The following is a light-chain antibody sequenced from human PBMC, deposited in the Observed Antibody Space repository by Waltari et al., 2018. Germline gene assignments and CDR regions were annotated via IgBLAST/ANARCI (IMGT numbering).Light chain of an antibody. J-gene: IGLJ2*01. CDR3: ASYASGSTLVV. V-gene: IGLV2-14*01. CDR1: SSDIGCSHF. CDR2: EVT. Sequence: QSALTQPASVSGSPGQSITISCTGASSDIGCSHFVSWYQQHPDRAPNLMIYEVTKRPSGVSNRFSGTKSDNTASLTISGLQTEDEGNYYCASYASGSTLVVFGGGTKLTVL.